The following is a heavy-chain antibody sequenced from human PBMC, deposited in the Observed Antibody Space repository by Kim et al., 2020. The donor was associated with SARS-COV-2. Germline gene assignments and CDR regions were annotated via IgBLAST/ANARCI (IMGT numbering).Heavy chain of an antibody. J-gene: IGHJ4*02. Sequence: GGSLRLSCAASGFTFSDYEMNWVRQAPGKGLEWISYISSSGSTIYYEDSVKGRFTVSRDNAKNSLYLQMNSLRAEDTAVYYCAREGYSYGLSDYSGQGTLYTVAS. CDR2: ISSSGSTI. V-gene: IGHV3-48*03. D-gene: IGHD5-18*01. CDR1: GFTFSDYE. CDR3: AREGYSYGLSDY.